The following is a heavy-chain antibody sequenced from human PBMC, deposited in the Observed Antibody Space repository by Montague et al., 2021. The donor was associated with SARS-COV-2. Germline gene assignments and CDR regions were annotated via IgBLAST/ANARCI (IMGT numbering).Heavy chain of an antibody. J-gene: IGHJ4*02. CDR2: IYTSGST. D-gene: IGHD1-26*01. CDR3: ARVGGNHYRYFAY. Sequence: TLSLTCTVSGDSVSSEIYYWSWIRQPAGKGLEWIGRIYTSGSTNYNPSLRSRVTISVDTSKNQFSLRLGSVTAADTAVYYCARVGGNHYRYFAYWGQGPLVTVPS. CDR1: GDSVSSEIYY. V-gene: IGHV4-61*02.